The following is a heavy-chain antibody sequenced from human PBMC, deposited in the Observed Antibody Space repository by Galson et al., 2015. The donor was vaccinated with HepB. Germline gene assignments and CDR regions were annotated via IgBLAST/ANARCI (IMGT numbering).Heavy chain of an antibody. J-gene: IGHJ6*02. D-gene: IGHD3-3*01. CDR1: GYTFTGYY. Sequence: SVKVSCKASGYTFTGYYMHWVRQAPGQGLEWMGWINPNSGGTNYAQKFQGRVTMTRDTSISTAYMELSRLRSDDTAVYYCARDFRARFLGDGMDVWGQGTTVTVSS. CDR2: INPNSGGT. V-gene: IGHV1-2*02. CDR3: ARDFRARFLGDGMDV.